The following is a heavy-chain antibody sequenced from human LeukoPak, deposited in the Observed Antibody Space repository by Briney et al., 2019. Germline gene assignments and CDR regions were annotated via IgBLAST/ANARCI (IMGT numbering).Heavy chain of an antibody. Sequence: KPSETLSLTCAVYGGSFSGYYWSWIRQPPGKGLEWNGEINHSGSTNYNPSLKSRVTISVDTSKNQFSLKLSSVTAADTAVYYCARGQGYCSSTSCSFDPWGQGTLVTVSS. CDR3: ARGQGYCSSTSCSFDP. J-gene: IGHJ5*02. CDR1: GGSFSGYY. CDR2: INHSGST. D-gene: IGHD2-2*01. V-gene: IGHV4-34*01.